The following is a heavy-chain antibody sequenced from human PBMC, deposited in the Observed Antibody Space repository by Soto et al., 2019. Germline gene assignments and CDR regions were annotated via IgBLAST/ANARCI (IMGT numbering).Heavy chain of an antibody. V-gene: IGHV3-30-3*01. J-gene: IGHJ4*02. Sequence: QVQLVESGGGVVQPGRSLRLSCAASGFTFGSYAMHWVRQAPGKGLEWVAAISYDGANKYYADSVKGRFTISRDNSKNTLYLQMNSLRAEDTAVYYCAKAGYDSSGYYYDDFDYWGQGTLVTVSS. CDR1: GFTFGSYA. D-gene: IGHD3-22*01. CDR3: AKAGYDSSGYYYDDFDY. CDR2: ISYDGANK.